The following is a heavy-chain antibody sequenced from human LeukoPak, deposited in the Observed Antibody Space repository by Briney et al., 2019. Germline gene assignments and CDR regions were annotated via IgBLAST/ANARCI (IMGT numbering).Heavy chain of an antibody. V-gene: IGHV4-59*01. J-gene: IGHJ4*02. CDR2: IYYSGSS. Sequence: PSETLSLTCAVSGGYISSYYWSWIRQPPGKELEWIGYIYYSGSSNYNPSLKNRVTISLDTSKNQFSLKLTSVTAADTAVYYCAREKRSITIFGMVSTLDYWGLGTLVTVSS. CDR1: GGYISSYY. CDR3: AREKRSITIFGMVSTLDY. D-gene: IGHD3-3*01.